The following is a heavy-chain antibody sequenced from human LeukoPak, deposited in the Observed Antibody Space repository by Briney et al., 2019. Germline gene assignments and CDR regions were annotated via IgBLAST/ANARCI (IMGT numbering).Heavy chain of an antibody. CDR2: IYYSGST. V-gene: IGHV4-59*01. CDR3: ARGHNWNPDY. Sequence: PSETLSLTCTVSGGSISSYYWSWIRQPPGKGLEWIGYIYYSGSTNYNPSLKSRVTISVDTSKNQFSLKLSPVTAADTAVYYCARGHNWNPDYWGQGTLVTVSS. D-gene: IGHD1-20*01. J-gene: IGHJ4*02. CDR1: GGSISSYY.